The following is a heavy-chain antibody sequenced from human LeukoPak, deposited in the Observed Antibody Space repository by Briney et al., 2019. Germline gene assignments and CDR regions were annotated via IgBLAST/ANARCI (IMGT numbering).Heavy chain of an antibody. CDR1: GFTFTMFG. D-gene: IGHD2-15*01. J-gene: IGHJ4*02. CDR3: AGSPRVYYFDY. CDR2: ISSSSSYI. Sequence: GGSLRLSCAASGFTFTMFGMNWVRQAPGMGLEWVSSISSSSSYIYYADSVKGRFTISRDNAKNSLYLQMNSLRAEDTAVYYCAGSPRVYYFDYWGQGTLVTVSS. V-gene: IGHV3-21*01.